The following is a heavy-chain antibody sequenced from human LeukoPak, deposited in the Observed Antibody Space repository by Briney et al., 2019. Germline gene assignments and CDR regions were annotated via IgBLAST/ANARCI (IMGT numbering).Heavy chain of an antibody. V-gene: IGHV3-30-3*01. CDR3: ARDRQQLGHFDY. CDR2: ISYDRSNK. Sequence: GGSLRLSCAASGFTFSSDAMHWVRQAPGKGLEWVAVISYDRSNKYYADSVKGRFTISRDNSKNTLYLQMNSLRAEDTAVYYCARDRQQLGHFDYWGQGTLVTVSS. J-gene: IGHJ4*02. CDR1: GFTFSSDA. D-gene: IGHD6-13*01.